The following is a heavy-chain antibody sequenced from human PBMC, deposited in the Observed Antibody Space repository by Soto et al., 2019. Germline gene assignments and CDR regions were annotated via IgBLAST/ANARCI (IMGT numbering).Heavy chain of an antibody. D-gene: IGHD3-10*01. CDR2: VYHSGST. V-gene: IGHV4-31*03. J-gene: IGHJ5*02. CDR1: GDSITSGGYY. CDR3: ARQTTIIMPRGLVITYGGPFDP. Sequence: SETLSLTCNVSGDSITSGGYYWSWIRQQPGKGLEWIGYVYHSGSTYYNPSLKSRITMSLDTSKNQFSLKLSSVTVADTAVYYCARQTTIIMPRGLVITYGGPFDPWGQGTLVTVS.